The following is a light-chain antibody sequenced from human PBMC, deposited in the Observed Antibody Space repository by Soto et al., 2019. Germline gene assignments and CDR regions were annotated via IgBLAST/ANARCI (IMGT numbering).Light chain of an antibody. CDR2: AAS. CDR3: QQLNSYPIT. CDR1: QSISNY. J-gene: IGKJ5*01. V-gene: IGKV1-9*01. Sequence: DIQMTQSPSSLSASVGDRVTITCRASQSISNYLNWYQQKPGKAPKLLIYAASTLQSGVPSRFSGSGSGTEFTLTISRLQPEDFATYYCQQLNSYPITFGQGTRLEIK.